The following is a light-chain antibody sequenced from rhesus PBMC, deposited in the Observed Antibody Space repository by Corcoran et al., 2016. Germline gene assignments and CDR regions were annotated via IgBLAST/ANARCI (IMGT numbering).Light chain of an antibody. CDR3: RQHNSYPPT. CDR1: QGISSY. CDR2: KAS. Sequence: DIQMTQSPSSLSASVGDTVTITCRASQGISSYLAWYQQKPGKAPKLLIYKASTLQSGVPSRFSGSGSGTDFTITISSRQPEDFATYYCRQHNSYPPTFGGGTKVEIK. J-gene: IGKJ4*01. V-gene: IGKV1-25*01.